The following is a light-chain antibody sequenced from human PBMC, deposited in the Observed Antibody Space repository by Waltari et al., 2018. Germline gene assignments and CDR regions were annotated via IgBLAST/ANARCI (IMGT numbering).Light chain of an antibody. CDR1: SGSVSTTSY. Sequence: QTVVTQEPSLSVSHGGTVTLTCALTSGSVSTTSYANWYQQTPGQPPRTLVYKGNSRSSGVPDRFSGSVLGNTAALTITGAQADYESNYYCSLYMGSGIWVFGGGTKLTVL. J-gene: IGLJ3*02. V-gene: IGLV8-61*01. CDR3: SLYMGSGIWV. CDR2: KGN.